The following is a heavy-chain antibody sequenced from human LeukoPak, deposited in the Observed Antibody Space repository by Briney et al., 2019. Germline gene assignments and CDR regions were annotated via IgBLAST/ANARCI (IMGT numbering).Heavy chain of an antibody. D-gene: IGHD1-7*01. CDR3: AKVGILGSTRYFDN. Sequence: GGSLRLSCAASEFSFGSYPMSWVRQAPGKGLEWVSIISGSGGGTFYVDSVKGRFTISRDNSKNTLYLQMNSLRVEDTAVYYCAKVGILGSTRYFDNWGQGTLVTVSS. V-gene: IGHV3-23*01. J-gene: IGHJ4*02. CDR1: EFSFGSYP. CDR2: ISGSGGGT.